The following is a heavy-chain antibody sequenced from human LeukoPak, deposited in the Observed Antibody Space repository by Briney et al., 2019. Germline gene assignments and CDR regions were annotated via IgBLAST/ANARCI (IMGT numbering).Heavy chain of an antibody. CDR3: AIPPGYSSMRGWFDP. D-gene: IGHD6-13*01. J-gene: IGHJ5*02. CDR1: GGSFSGYY. Sequence: SETLSLTCAVYGGSFSGYYWSWIRQPPGKGLEWIGEVNHSGSTNYNPSLKSRVTISVDTSKNQFSLKLSSVTAADTAVYYCAIPPGYSSMRGWFDPWGQGTLVTVSS. CDR2: VNHSGST. V-gene: IGHV4-34*01.